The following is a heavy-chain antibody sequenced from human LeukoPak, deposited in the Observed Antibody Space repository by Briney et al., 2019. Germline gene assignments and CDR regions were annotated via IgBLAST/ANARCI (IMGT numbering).Heavy chain of an antibody. CDR3: AKLPLGCSSTSCYTN. J-gene: IGHJ4*02. CDR1: GFTFDDYA. Sequence: GGSLRLSCAASGFTFDDYAMRWVRQAPGKGLEWVSGISWNSGSIGYADSVKGRFTISRDNAKNSLYLQMNSLRAEDTALYYCAKLPLGCSSTSCYTNWGQGTLVTVSS. D-gene: IGHD2-2*02. V-gene: IGHV3-9*01. CDR2: ISWNSGSI.